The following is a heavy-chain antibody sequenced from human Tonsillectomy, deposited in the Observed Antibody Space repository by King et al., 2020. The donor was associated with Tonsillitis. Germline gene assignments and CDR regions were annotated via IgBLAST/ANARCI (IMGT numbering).Heavy chain of an antibody. Sequence: LQLQESGPGVVKPSETLSLTCTVSGCSISISDHYWCWLRQPPGKGLEWMGYMYYSGTIFYNPSLKRRITISGGTSENRFSLKLSSVTAADTAVYFCARSVSGSFDYWGQGAPVTVSS. V-gene: IGHV4-39*01. D-gene: IGHD1-26*01. CDR2: MYYSGTI. J-gene: IGHJ4*02. CDR3: ARSVSGSFDY. CDR1: GCSISISDHY.